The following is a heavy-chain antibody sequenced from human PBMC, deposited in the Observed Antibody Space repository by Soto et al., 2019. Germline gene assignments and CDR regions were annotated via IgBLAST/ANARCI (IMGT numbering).Heavy chain of an antibody. CDR2: INHTGST. CDR3: AASFGNAWYTY. J-gene: IGHJ4*02. CDR1: GGYFSGYD. Sequence: SETLSLTCAVYGGYFSGYDWSWIRQSPEMGLEWIGEINHTGSTHYNPSLKSRLTISVDTSKNQFTLQLASVTVADTAIYYCAASFGNAWYTYWGQGTQVTVSS. D-gene: IGHD3-16*01. V-gene: IGHV4-34*01.